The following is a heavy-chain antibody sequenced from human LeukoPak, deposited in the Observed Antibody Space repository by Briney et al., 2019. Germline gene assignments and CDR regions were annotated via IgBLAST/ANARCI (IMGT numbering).Heavy chain of an antibody. J-gene: IGHJ4*02. Sequence: GGSLRLSCAASGFTFDDYAMHWVRHAPGKGLEWVSGISWNSGSIVYADSVKGRFTISRDNSKNTLYLQMNSLRAEDTAVYYCAKDSRFLEWLLHYFDYWGQGTLVTVSS. V-gene: IGHV3-9*01. CDR1: GFTFDDYA. CDR3: AKDSRFLEWLLHYFDY. CDR2: ISWNSGSI. D-gene: IGHD3-3*01.